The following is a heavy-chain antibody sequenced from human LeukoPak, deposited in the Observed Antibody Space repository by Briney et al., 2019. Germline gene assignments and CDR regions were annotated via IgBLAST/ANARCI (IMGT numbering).Heavy chain of an antibody. V-gene: IGHV3-21*01. Sequence: GGSLRLSCAASGFTFSTYSMNWVRQAPGKGLEWVSSIDYSSKYIYTADSLKGRFTTSRDNAKNSLDLQMNSLRAEDTAVYYCAREDSYYYGSGSYLFDYWGQGTLVTVSS. CDR3: AREDSYYYGSGSYLFDY. CDR2: IDYSSKYI. CDR1: GFTFSTYS. D-gene: IGHD3-10*01. J-gene: IGHJ4*02.